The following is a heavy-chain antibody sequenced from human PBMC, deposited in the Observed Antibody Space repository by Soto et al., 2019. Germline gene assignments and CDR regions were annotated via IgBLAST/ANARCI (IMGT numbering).Heavy chain of an antibody. CDR2: IWYDGSNK. D-gene: IGHD2-15*01. Sequence: PWGSLRLSCAASGFTFSSYGMHWISQAQGKGLEWVAVIWYDGSNKYYADSVKGRFTISRDNSKNTLYLQMNSLRAEDTAVYYCARDALVVVAATFVDIWGQGTMVSVSS. CDR3: ARDALVVVAATFVDI. J-gene: IGHJ3*02. CDR1: GFTFSSYG. V-gene: IGHV3-33*01.